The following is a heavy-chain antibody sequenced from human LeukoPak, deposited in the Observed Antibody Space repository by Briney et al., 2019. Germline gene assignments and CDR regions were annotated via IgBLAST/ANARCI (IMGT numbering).Heavy chain of an antibody. Sequence: TGTLSLTCAVYGGSVSGYYWSWIRQPPGKGLEWIGEYNHSGSTNYKPSLKSRVTISVDTSKNQFSLKLSSVTAADTAVYYCARAWYYYDSSGYYPFDYWGQGTLVTVSP. J-gene: IGHJ4*02. CDR2: YNHSGST. V-gene: IGHV4-34*01. CDR1: GGSVSGYY. CDR3: ARAWYYYDSSGYYPFDY. D-gene: IGHD3-22*01.